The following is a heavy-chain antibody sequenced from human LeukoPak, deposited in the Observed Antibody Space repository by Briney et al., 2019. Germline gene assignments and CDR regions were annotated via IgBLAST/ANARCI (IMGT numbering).Heavy chain of an antibody. CDR1: GFTFSSYA. CDR2: ISGSGGST. D-gene: IGHD3-3*01. J-gene: IGHJ4*02. CDR3: AKEALGYYDFWSGYFDY. Sequence: TGGSLRLSCAAAGFTFSSYAMSWVRQAPGKGLEWVSAISGSGGSTYYADSVKGRFTISRDNSKNTLYLQMNSLRAEDTAVYYCAKEALGYYDFWSGYFDYWGQGTLVTVSS. V-gene: IGHV3-23*01.